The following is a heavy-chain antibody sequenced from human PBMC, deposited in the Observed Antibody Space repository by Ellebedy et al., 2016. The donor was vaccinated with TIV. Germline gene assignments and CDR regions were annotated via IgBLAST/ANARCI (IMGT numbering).Heavy chain of an antibody. CDR1: GYTFTGYY. V-gene: IGHV1-2*02. J-gene: IGHJ4*02. CDR3: ARDLTRYGSGSYSDY. CDR2: INPNSGGT. D-gene: IGHD3-10*01. Sequence: ASVKVSCXASGYTFTGYYMHWVRQAPGQGLEWMGWINPNSGGTNYAQKFQGRVTMTRDTSTSTVYMELSSLRSEDTAVYYCARDLTRYGSGSYSDYWGQGTLVTVSS.